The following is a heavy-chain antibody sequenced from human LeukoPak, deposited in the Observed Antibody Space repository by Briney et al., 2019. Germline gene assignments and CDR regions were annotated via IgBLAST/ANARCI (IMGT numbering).Heavy chain of an antibody. CDR1: GYTFTGYY. J-gene: IGHJ5*02. V-gene: IGHV1-2*02. CDR3: ARNFDMKGFDP. D-gene: IGHD3-9*01. CDR2: INSDSGFT. Sequence: ASAKVSRKASGYTFTGYYMNWVRQAPGQGPEWMGWINSDSGFTKYAQKFQGRVTMTRDTSITTVYMDLTRLTSDDTAVYYCARNFDMKGFDPWGQGTLVTVSS.